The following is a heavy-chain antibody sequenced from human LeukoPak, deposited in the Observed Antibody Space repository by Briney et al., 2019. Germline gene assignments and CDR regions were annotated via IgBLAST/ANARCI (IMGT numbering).Heavy chain of an antibody. CDR3: ARLHSGSYYPFDY. D-gene: IGHD1-26*01. CDR2: ISGSGGTT. V-gene: IGHV3-23*01. Sequence: GGSLRLSCAASGFTFSSYAMSWVRQAPGKGLEWVSGISGSGGTTYYADSVKGRFTISRDKSKNTLYLQMNSLRAEDTAVYYCARLHSGSYYPFDYWGQGTLVTVSS. J-gene: IGHJ4*02. CDR1: GFTFSSYA.